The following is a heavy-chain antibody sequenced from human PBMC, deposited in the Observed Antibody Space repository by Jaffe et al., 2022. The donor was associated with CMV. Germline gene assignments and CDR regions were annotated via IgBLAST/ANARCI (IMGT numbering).Heavy chain of an antibody. D-gene: IGHD6-13*01. CDR3: ARDLYVRVLREYSSSWAGFDY. CDR2: INPSGGST. J-gene: IGHJ4*02. V-gene: IGHV1-46*01. CDR1: GYTFTSYY. Sequence: QVQLVQSGAEVKKPGASVKVSCKASGYTFTSYYMHWVRQAPGQGLEWMGIINPSGGSTSYAQKFQGRVTMTRDTSTSTVYMELSSLRSEDTAVYYCARDLYVRVLREYSSSWAGFDYWGQGTLVTVSS.